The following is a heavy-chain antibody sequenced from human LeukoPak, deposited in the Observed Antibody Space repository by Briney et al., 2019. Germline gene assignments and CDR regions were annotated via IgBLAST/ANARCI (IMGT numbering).Heavy chain of an antibody. CDR3: ARDPQRSSTSWPGY. J-gene: IGHJ4*02. Sequence: GGSLRLSCAASGFTFSSYSMNWVRQAPGKGLEWVSSISSSSSYIYYADSVKGRFTISRDNAKNSLYLQMNSLRAEDTAVYYCARDPQRSSTSWPGYWGQGTLVTVSS. D-gene: IGHD2-2*01. V-gene: IGHV3-21*01. CDR2: ISSSSSYI. CDR1: GFTFSSYS.